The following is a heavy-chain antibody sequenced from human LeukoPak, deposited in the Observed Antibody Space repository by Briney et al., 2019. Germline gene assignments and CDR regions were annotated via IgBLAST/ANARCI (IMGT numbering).Heavy chain of an antibody. D-gene: IGHD2-2*02. J-gene: IGHJ4*02. CDR2: IYSGGST. CDR1: GFTVSSNY. V-gene: IGHV3-53*01. CDR3: ARDSGFHCSSTSCYKGYFDY. Sequence: GGSLRLSCAASGFTVSSNYMSWVRQAPEKGLEWVSVIYSGGSTYYADSVKGRFTISRDNSKNTLYLQMNSLRAEDTAVYYCARDSGFHCSSTSCYKGYFDYWGQGTLITVSS.